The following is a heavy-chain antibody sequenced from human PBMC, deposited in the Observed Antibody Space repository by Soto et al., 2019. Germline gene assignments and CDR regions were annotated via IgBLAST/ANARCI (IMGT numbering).Heavy chain of an antibody. J-gene: IGHJ4*02. D-gene: IGHD2-21*02. V-gene: IGHV3-7*01. CDR3: ARDCSGGDCYY. CDR1: GFTLSYYW. Sequence: ESGGGLVQPGGSLRLSCAASGFTLSYYWMSWVRQAPGKGLEWVANIKEDGSEKYYVDPVKGRVTISRDNAKNSLYLQMNNLRVEDTAVYYCARDCSGGDCYYWGQGTVVTVSS. CDR2: IKEDGSEK.